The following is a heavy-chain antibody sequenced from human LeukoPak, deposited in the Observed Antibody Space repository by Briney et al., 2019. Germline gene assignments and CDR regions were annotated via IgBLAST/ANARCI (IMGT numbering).Heavy chain of an antibody. CDR1: GYTFTGYY. Sequence: ASVKVSCKASGYTFTGYYMHWVRQAPGQGLEWMGWINPNSGGTNYAQKFQGRVTMTRDTSISTAYMELSRLRSDDTAVYYCARVRAQWDQRDVMDVWGKGTTVTISS. CDR3: ARVRAQWDQRDVMDV. CDR2: INPNSGGT. D-gene: IGHD1-26*01. J-gene: IGHJ6*03. V-gene: IGHV1-2*02.